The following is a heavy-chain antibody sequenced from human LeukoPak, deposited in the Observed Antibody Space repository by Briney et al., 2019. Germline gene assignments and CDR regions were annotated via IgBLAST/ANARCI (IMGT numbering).Heavy chain of an antibody. CDR2: IKSKTDGGTT. Sequence: GGSLRLSCAASGFTLSNAWMSWVRQAPGKGLEWVGRIKSKTDGGTTDYAAPVKGRFTISRDDSKNTLYLQMNSLKTEDTAVYYCTTATVTIRYYYYYYMDVWGKGTTVTVSS. J-gene: IGHJ6*03. D-gene: IGHD4-17*01. CDR3: TTATVTIRYYYYYYMDV. V-gene: IGHV3-15*01. CDR1: GFTLSNAW.